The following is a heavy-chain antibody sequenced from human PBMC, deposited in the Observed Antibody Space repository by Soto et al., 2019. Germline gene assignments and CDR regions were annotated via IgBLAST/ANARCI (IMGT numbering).Heavy chain of an antibody. V-gene: IGHV3-21*01. CDR3: ARDQPVYSYCYGLGY. J-gene: IGHJ4*02. CDR2: ISSSSSYI. D-gene: IGHD5-18*01. CDR1: GFTFSSYS. Sequence: EVQLVESGGGLVKPGGSLRLSCAASGFTFSSYSMNWVRQAPGKGLEWVSSISSSSSYIYYADSVKGRFTISRDNAKNSLYLQMNSQRAEDTGVYYCARDQPVYSYCYGLGYWGQGTLVTVSS.